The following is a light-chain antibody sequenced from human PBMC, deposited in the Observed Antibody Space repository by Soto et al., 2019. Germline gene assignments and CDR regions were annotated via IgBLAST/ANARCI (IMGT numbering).Light chain of an antibody. CDR2: DVS. CDR3: SSYTSSSTLLYV. Sequence: QSALTQPASVSGSPGQSITISCTGTSSDVGGYNYDSWYQQHPGKAPKLMIYDVSNRPSGVSNRFSGSKSGNTASLTISGLQAEHEADYYCSSYTSSSTLLYVFGTGTKLTVL. J-gene: IGLJ1*01. CDR1: SSDVGGYNY. V-gene: IGLV2-14*01.